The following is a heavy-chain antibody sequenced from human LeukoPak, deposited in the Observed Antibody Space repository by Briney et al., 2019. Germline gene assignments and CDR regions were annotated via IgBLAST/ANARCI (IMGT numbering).Heavy chain of an antibody. CDR3: AREFTYHYAAAGWFDP. V-gene: IGHV4-59*01. Sequence: SETLSLTCTVSGGSISSYYWSWIRQPPGKGLEWIGYIYYSGSTNYNPSLKSRVTISVDTSKNQFSLKLSSVTAADTAVYYCAREFTYHYAAAGWFDPWGQGTLVTVSS. CDR2: IYYSGST. J-gene: IGHJ5*02. CDR1: GGSISSYY. D-gene: IGHD3-10*01.